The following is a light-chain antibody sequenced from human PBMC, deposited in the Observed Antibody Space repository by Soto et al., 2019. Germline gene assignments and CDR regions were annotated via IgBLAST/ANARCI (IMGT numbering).Light chain of an antibody. V-gene: IGKV3-20*01. Sequence: EIVLTQSPGTLSLSPGERATLSCRASQSVSSSYLAWYQQKPGQAPRLLIYGASSRATGTPDRFSGSGSGTDFTLTISRLEPEDFAVYYCQQYGSPFTFGPGTKVDIK. CDR2: GAS. CDR3: QQYGSPFT. CDR1: QSVSSSY. J-gene: IGKJ3*01.